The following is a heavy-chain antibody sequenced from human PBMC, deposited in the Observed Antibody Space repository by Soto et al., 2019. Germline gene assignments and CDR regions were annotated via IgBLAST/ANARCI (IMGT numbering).Heavy chain of an antibody. J-gene: IGHJ6*02. CDR1: GYTFASYA. Sequence: ASVKVSCKASGYTFASYAMHWVRQAPGQRLEWMGWINAGNGNTKYSQKFQGRVTITRDTSASTAYMELSSLRSEDTAVYYCASATGTSYYYGMDVWGQGTTVTVSS. CDR2: INAGNGNT. CDR3: ASATGTSYYYGMDV. D-gene: IGHD1-1*01. V-gene: IGHV1-3*01.